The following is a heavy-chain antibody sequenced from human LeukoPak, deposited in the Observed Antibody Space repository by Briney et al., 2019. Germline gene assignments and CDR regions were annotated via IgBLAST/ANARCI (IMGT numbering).Heavy chain of an antibody. D-gene: IGHD3-10*01. V-gene: IGHV4-34*01. Sequence: PSETLSLTCAVYGGSFSGYYWSWIRQPPGKGLEWIGEINHSGSTNYNPSLKSRVTISVDTSKNQFSLKLSSVTAADTAVYYCARRVLLLLWFGELLRRDNWFDPWGQGTLVTVSS. CDR3: ARRVLLLLWFGELLRRDNWFDP. CDR1: GGSFSGYY. CDR2: INHSGST. J-gene: IGHJ5*02.